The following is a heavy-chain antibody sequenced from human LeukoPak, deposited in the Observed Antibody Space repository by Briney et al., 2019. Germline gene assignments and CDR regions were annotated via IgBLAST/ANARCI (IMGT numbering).Heavy chain of an antibody. D-gene: IGHD6-13*01. J-gene: IGHJ3*02. CDR3: ACPGIAAVIDAFDI. Sequence: ASVKVSCKASGYTFTSYGISWVRQAPGQGLEWMGWISAYNGNTNYAQKLQGRVTMTTDTSTSTAYMELRNLRSDDTAVYYCACPGIAAVIDAFDIWGRGTMVTVSS. CDR2: ISAYNGNT. CDR1: GYTFTSYG. V-gene: IGHV1-18*01.